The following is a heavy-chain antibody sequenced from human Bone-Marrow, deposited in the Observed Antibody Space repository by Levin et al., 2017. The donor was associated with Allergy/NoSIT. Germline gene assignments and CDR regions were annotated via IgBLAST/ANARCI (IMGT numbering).Heavy chain of an antibody. CDR3: ARFSRSNSENY. V-gene: IGHV3-7*01. CDR1: GFTFSDYW. J-gene: IGHJ4*02. Sequence: GGSLRLSCAASGFTFSDYWMSWVRQFPGKGLNWVANIKGDGSNKDYVDSVKGRFTISRDNAKNSLYLQVDSLRAEDTAIYYCARFSRSNSENYWGQGTLVTVSS. D-gene: IGHD2-21*01. CDR2: IKGDGSNK.